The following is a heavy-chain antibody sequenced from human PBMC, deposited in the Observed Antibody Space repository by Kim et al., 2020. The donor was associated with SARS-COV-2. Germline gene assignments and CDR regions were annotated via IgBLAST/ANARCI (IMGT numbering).Heavy chain of an antibody. J-gene: IGHJ5*02. CDR2: YSRST. CDR3: AGGVGFDP. Sequence: YSRSTNYNPSLKSRVTMSVDTSKKQLSLKLSSVTAADTAVYYCAGGVGFDPWGQGTLVTVSS. V-gene: IGHV4-59*09. D-gene: IGHD2-15*01.